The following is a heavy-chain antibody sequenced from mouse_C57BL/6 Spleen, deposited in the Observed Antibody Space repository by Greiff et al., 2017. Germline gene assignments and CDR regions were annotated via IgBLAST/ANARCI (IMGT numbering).Heavy chain of an antibody. V-gene: IGHV5-15*01. CDR2: ISNLAYSI. CDR1: GFTFSDYG. CDR3: ARRGSYAMDY. J-gene: IGHJ4*01. Sequence: EVKLMESGGGLVQPGGSLKLSCAASGFTFSDYGMAWVRQAPRKGPEWVAFISNLAYSIYYADTVTGRFTISRENAKNTLYLEMSSLRSEDTAMYYCARRGSYAMDYWGQGTSVTVSS.